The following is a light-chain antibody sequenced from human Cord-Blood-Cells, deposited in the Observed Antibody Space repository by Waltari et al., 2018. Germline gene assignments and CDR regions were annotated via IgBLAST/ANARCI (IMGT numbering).Light chain of an antibody. J-gene: IGLJ2*01. Sequence: SYELTQPPSVSVSPGQTASITCSGDKLGAKYACWYQQKPGQSPVLVIYQDSKRPSGIPWRFSGSNSGNTATLTISGTQARDEADYYCQAWDSSNVVFGGGTKLTVL. CDR3: QAWDSSNVV. CDR1: KLGAKY. V-gene: IGLV3-1*01. CDR2: QDS.